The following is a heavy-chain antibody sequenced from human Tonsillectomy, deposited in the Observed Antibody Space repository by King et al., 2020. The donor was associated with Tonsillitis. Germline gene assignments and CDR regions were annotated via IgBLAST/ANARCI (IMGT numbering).Heavy chain of an antibody. D-gene: IGHD3-10*01. Sequence: VQLVESGGGLVQPGGSLRLSCAASGFTFSIYAMSLVRQAPGKGLECVSAISGSGGGTYYADSVKGRFTISRDNSKNTLYLQMNSLRAEDTAVYYCAKDRGVSWLYWGQGTLVTVSS. CDR2: ISGSGGGT. CDR1: GFTFSIYA. CDR3: AKDRGVSWLY. J-gene: IGHJ4*02. V-gene: IGHV3-23*04.